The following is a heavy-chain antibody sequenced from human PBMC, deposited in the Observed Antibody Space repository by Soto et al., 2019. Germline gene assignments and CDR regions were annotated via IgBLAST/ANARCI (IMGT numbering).Heavy chain of an antibody. CDR2: IYSGGST. V-gene: IGHV3-53*01. Sequence: LRLSCAASGFTVSSNYMSWVRQAPGKGLEWVSVIYSGGSTYYADSVKGRFTISRDNSKNTLYLQMNSLRAEDTAVYYCAREGQLASSGYYYYGMDVWGQGTTVTVSS. J-gene: IGHJ6*02. CDR3: AREGQLASSGYYYYGMDV. CDR1: GFTVSSNY. D-gene: IGHD6-13*01.